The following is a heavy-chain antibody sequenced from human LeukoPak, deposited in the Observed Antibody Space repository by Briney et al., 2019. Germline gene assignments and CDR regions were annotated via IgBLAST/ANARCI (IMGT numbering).Heavy chain of an antibody. CDR3: AKRGNDFWSGYLQNYFDY. Sequence: GGSLRLSCEASGFTFNNYAMNWVRQAPGKGLEWVSAISGSGDSTYYADSVKGRFTNSRDNSKNTLYLQMNSLRDEDTAVYYCAKRGNDFWSGYLQNYFDYWGQGTLVTVSS. D-gene: IGHD3-3*01. J-gene: IGHJ4*02. CDR2: ISGSGDST. V-gene: IGHV3-23*01. CDR1: GFTFNNYA.